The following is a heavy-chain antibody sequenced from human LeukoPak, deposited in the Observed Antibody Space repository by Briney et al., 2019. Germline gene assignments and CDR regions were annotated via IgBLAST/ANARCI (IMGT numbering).Heavy chain of an antibody. CDR1: GGSISTYH. D-gene: IGHD3-22*01. Sequence: SETLSLTCTVSGGSISTYHWSWIRQPPGKGLEWIGYIYYNGDTNQNPSLNSRVTISVDTSKNQFSLKLSSVTAADTAVYYCAREVGYDSSAYFDYWGQGTLVTVSS. CDR3: AREVGYDSSAYFDY. CDR2: IYYNGDT. V-gene: IGHV4-59*01. J-gene: IGHJ4*02.